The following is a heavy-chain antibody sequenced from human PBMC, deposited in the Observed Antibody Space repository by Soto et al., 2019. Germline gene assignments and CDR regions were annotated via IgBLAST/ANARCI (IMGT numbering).Heavy chain of an antibody. J-gene: IGHJ5*02. CDR2: IYYSGST. D-gene: IGHD3-16*01. CDR3: ARPLRHEDWFDP. Sequence: SETLSLTCTVSGGSISSSSYYWGWIRQPPGKGLEWIGSIYYSGSTYYNPSLKSRVTISVDTSKNQFSLKLSSVTAADTAVYYCARPLRHEDWFDPWGQGTLVTVSS. V-gene: IGHV4-39*01. CDR1: GGSISSSSYY.